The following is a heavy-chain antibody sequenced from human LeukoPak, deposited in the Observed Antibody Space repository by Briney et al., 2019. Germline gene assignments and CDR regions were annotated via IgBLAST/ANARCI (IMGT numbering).Heavy chain of an antibody. Sequence: GGSLRLSCAASGFTFSSYAMSWVRQAPGKGLEWVSAISGSGGSTYYADSVKGRFTISRDNSKNTLYLQMNNLRVEDTAVYYCAREEVKSFDNWGQGTLVTVSS. V-gene: IGHV3-23*01. CDR3: AREEVKSFDN. CDR2: ISGSGGST. CDR1: GFTFSSYA. J-gene: IGHJ4*02.